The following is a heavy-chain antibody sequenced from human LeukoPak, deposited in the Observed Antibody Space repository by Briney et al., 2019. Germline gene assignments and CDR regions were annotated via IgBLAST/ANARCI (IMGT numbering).Heavy chain of an antibody. V-gene: IGHV2-70*11. CDR2: IDWDDDK. J-gene: IGHJ4*02. D-gene: IGHD2-2*01. Sequence: SGPTLVNPTQTLTLTCTSSGFSLSTSGMCVSWIRQPPGKALEWLARIDWDDDKYYSTSLKTRLTISKDTSKNQVVLTMTNMDPVDTATYYCARGRDCTSTSCPDYWGQGTLVTVSS. CDR1: GFSLSTSGMC. CDR3: ARGRDCTSTSCPDY.